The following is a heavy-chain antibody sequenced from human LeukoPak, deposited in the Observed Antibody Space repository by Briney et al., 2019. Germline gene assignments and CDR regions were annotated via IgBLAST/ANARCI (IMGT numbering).Heavy chain of an antibody. CDR1: GYTFTSYY. Sequence: ASVKVSCKASGYTFTSYYMHWVRQAPGQGLEWMGIINPTDNTTAYEQKFQGRVTLTRDTSTTTVYMELTSLRSEDTAVYYCARWPGGFGEMKGFDCWGQGTLVTVSS. CDR3: ARWPGGFGEMKGFDC. CDR2: INPTDNTT. J-gene: IGHJ4*02. V-gene: IGHV1-46*01. D-gene: IGHD3-10*01.